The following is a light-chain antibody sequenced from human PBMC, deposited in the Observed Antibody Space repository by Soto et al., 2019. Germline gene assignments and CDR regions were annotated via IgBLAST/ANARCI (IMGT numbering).Light chain of an antibody. CDR1: QSISTW. CDR2: HAS. Sequence: DIQMTQSPSTLSASVGDRVTITCRASQSISTWLAWYQQKPGKAPTLLIYHASSLASGVPSRFSGSGPGTEFTLTISSLQPYDFPTYHCQQYNSYPRTVGQGTKVEIK. V-gene: IGKV1-5*01. CDR3: QQYNSYPRT. J-gene: IGKJ1*01.